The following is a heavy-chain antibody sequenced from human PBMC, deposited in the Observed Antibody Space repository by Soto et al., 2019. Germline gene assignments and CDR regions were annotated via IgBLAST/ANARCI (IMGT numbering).Heavy chain of an antibody. V-gene: IGHV1-18*01. CDR3: AGDAAVRVFDY. Sequence: QVHLVQSGAEVKKPGASVKVSCKASGYTFTSYGISWVRQAPGQGLEWMVWISAYNGNTKYAQKLQGRVTMTSETSTSTAYMELRSLRSDDTAGYYCAGDAAVRVFDYWGQGTLVTVSS. CDR1: GYTFTSYG. D-gene: IGHD6-19*01. CDR2: ISAYNGNT. J-gene: IGHJ4*02.